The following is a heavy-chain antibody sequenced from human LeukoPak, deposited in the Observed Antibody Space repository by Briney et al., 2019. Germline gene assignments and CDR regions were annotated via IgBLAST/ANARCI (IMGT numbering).Heavy chain of an antibody. D-gene: IGHD2-2*01. CDR3: VQLSMDV. CDR1: GFTFSSYW. CDR2: IKQDGSEE. J-gene: IGHJ6*03. V-gene: IGHV3-7*01. Sequence: WGSLRLPCAASGFTFSSYWMNWVRQAPGKGLEWVAKIKQDGSEEYYVDSVKGRFTVSRDNAKNSLCLQMNSLRAEDSAVYYCVQLSMDVWGKGTTVTVSS.